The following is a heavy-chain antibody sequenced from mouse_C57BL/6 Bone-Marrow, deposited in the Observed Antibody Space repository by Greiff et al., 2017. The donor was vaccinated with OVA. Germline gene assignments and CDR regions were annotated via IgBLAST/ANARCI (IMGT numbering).Heavy chain of an antibody. CDR2: IWSGGST. V-gene: IGHV2-2*01. CDR3: ARNGRLGRAWFAY. J-gene: IGHJ3*01. CDR1: GFSLTSYG. D-gene: IGHD4-1*01. Sequence: QVQLKESGPGLVQPSQSLSITCTVSGFSLTSYGVHWVRQSPGKGLEWLGVIWSGGSTDYNAAFISRLSISKDNSKSQVFFKMNSLQADDTAIYYCARNGRLGRAWFAYWGQGTLVTVSA.